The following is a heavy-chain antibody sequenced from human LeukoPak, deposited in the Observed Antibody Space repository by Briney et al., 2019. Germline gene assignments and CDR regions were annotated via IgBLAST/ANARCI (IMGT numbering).Heavy chain of an antibody. J-gene: IGHJ6*03. CDR1: GGSFSGYA. D-gene: IGHD3-22*01. V-gene: IGHV3-23*01. CDR3: AKDQAPDSNYYYDYMVI. CDR2: ISGSGGST. Sequence: GGSLRLSCAASGGSFSGYAMSWVRQSPGKGLEWVSAISGSGGSTYYADSVKGRFTVSRDNSKKTLYLQMTSLRAEDTAGYYFAKDQAPDSNYYYDYMVIWGTGDT.